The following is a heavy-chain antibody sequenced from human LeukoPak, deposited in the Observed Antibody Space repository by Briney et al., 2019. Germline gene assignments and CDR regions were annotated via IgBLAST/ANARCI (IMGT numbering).Heavy chain of an antibody. Sequence: ASVKVSCKASGYTFTSYGISWVRQAPGQGLEWMGWISAYNGNTNYAQKLQGRVTMTTDTSTSTAYMELRSLRSDDTAVYYCARDLPDIAAAGRRFGYWGQGTLVTVSS. CDR3: ARDLPDIAAAGRRFGY. V-gene: IGHV1-18*01. J-gene: IGHJ4*02. CDR1: GYTFTSYG. CDR2: ISAYNGNT. D-gene: IGHD6-13*01.